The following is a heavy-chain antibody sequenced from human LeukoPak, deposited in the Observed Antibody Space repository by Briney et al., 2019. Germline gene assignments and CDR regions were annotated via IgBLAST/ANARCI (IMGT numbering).Heavy chain of an antibody. Sequence: SETLSLTCTVSGGSISSYYWSWIRQPPGKGLEWIGYIYYSGSTNYNPSLKSRVTISVDTSKNQFSLKLSSVTAADTAVYYCARGDLYYYDSSGYEVFDYWGQGTLVTVSS. CDR3: ARGDLYYYDSSGYEVFDY. V-gene: IGHV4-59*01. J-gene: IGHJ4*02. CDR2: IYYSGST. D-gene: IGHD3-22*01. CDR1: GGSISSYY.